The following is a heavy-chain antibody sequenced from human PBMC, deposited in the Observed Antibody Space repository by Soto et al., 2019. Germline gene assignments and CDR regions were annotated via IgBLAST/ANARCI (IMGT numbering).Heavy chain of an antibody. D-gene: IGHD2-8*02. CDR2: ISSSSSYT. Sequence: TFSDYYMSWIRQAPGKGLEWVSYISSSSSYTNYADSVKGRFTISRDNAKNSLYLQMNSLRAEDTAVYYCARDKITGLFDYWGQGTLVTVSS. V-gene: IGHV3-11*05. J-gene: IGHJ4*02. CDR3: ARDKITGLFDY. CDR1: TFSDYY.